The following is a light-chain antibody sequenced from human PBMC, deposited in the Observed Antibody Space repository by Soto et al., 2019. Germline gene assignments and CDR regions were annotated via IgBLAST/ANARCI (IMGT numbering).Light chain of an antibody. CDR3: QQYHTYPRT. CDR1: QSISSY. V-gene: IGKV1-39*01. J-gene: IGKJ1*01. Sequence: DIQMTQSPSSLSASVGDRVTITCRASQSISSYLNWYQQKPGKAPKLLIYAASSLQSGVPSRFSGSGSGTEFTLSISSLQPDDFATYYCQQYHTYPRTFGQGTKVDIK. CDR2: AAS.